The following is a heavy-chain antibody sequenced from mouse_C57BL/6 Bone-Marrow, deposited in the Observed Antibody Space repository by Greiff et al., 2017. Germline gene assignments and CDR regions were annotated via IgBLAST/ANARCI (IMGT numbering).Heavy chain of an antibody. J-gene: IGHJ2*01. CDR1: GYTFTSYW. CDR2: INPSNGGT. Sequence: QVQLQQPGTELVKPGASVKLSCKASGYTFTSYWMPWVQPRPGQGLEWIGNINPSNGGTNYNEKFKSKATLPVDKSSSPASVHISRLKSEDSADYYCARYWGSFDYWGQGTTLTVAS. V-gene: IGHV1-53*01. CDR3: ARYWGSFDY.